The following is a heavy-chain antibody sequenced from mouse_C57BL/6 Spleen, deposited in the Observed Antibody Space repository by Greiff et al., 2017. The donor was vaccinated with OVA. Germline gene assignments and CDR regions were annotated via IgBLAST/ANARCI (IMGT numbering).Heavy chain of an antibody. CDR1: GYTFTSYW. J-gene: IGHJ4*01. D-gene: IGHD1-1*01. V-gene: IGHV1-72*01. CDR2: IDPNSGGT. CDR3: ARERITTVAGAMDY. Sequence: QVQLQQPGAELVKPGASVKLSCKASGYTFTSYWMHWVKQRPGRGLEWIGRIDPNSGGTKYNEKFKSKATLTVDKPSSTAYMQLSSRTSEDSAVYYCARERITTVAGAMDYWGQGTSVTVSS.